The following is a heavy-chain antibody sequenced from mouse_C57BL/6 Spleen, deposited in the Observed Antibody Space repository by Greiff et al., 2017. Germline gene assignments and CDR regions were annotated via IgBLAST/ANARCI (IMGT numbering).Heavy chain of an antibody. CDR1: GFTFSSYT. Sequence: EVKVEESGGGLVKPGGSLKLSCAASGFTFSSYTMSWVRQTPEKRLEWVATISGGGGNTYYPDSVKGRFTISRDNAKNTLYLQMSSLRSEDTALYYCAIYYGSSTGYFDVWGTGTTVTVSS. J-gene: IGHJ1*03. V-gene: IGHV5-9*01. D-gene: IGHD1-1*01. CDR3: AIYYGSSTGYFDV. CDR2: ISGGGGNT.